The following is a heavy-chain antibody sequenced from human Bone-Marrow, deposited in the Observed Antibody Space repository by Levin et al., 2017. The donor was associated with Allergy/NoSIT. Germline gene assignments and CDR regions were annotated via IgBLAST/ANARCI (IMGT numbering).Heavy chain of an antibody. CDR3: TTDVRQNYFDY. D-gene: IGHD1-1*01. CDR1: GFTFSNAW. CDR2: IKSKTDGGTT. J-gene: IGHJ4*02. V-gene: IGHV3-15*01. Sequence: GESLKISCAASGFTFSNAWMSWVRQAPGKGLEWVGRIKSKTDGGTTDYAAPVKGRFTISRDDSKNTLYLQMNSLTTEDTAVYYCTTDVRQNYFDYWGQGTLVTVSS.